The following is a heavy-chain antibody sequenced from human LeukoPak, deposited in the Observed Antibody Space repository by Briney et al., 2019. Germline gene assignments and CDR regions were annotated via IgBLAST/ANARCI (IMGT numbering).Heavy chain of an antibody. CDR3: TREYSDRSAYYYAFDY. V-gene: IGHV3-48*03. CDR2: ISSSGSTI. Sequence: RSGGSLRLSCAASGFSFSTYEMNWVRQAPGKGLEWVSYISSSGSTIFYADSVKGRFTISRDNAKNSLYLQMNSLRAEDTAVYYCTREYSDRSAYYYAFDYWGRGTLVTASS. J-gene: IGHJ4*02. D-gene: IGHD3-22*01. CDR1: GFSFSTYE.